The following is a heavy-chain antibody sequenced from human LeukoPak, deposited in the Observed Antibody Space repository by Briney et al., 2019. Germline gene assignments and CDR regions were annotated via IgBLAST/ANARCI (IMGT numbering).Heavy chain of an antibody. CDR2: IYPGDSDT. Sequence: GESLKISCKGSGSGFTTYWIGWVRQMPGKGLEWMGIIYPGDSDTRYSPSFQGQVTISADKSISTAYLQWSSLEASDTAMYYCARTSGSAPIDAFDIWGQGTMVTVSS. CDR3: ARTSGSAPIDAFDI. J-gene: IGHJ3*02. CDR1: GSGFTTYW. D-gene: IGHD6-25*01. V-gene: IGHV5-51*01.